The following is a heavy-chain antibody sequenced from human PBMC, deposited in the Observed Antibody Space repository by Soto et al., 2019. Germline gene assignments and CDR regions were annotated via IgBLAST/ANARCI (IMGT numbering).Heavy chain of an antibody. V-gene: IGHV4-34*01. CDR2: INHSGSS. CDR1: GGGCSGYS. Sequence: EMLRLTWAGGGGGCSGYSWTWIRKTPGKGQKWIGQINHSGSSIYNQSLKRRVTISTMSNNKFYLELSSVAAADTDRYDGRRDLFSGSSSSGSWYYFASWGQGTMVPVSS. J-gene: IGHJ4*02. D-gene: IGHD1-26*01. CDR3: RRDLFSGSSSSGSWYYFAS.